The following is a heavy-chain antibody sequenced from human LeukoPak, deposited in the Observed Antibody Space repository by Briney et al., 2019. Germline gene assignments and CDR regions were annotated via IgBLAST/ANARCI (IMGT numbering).Heavy chain of an antibody. CDR3: AKGTGYGDLPFDY. CDR1: GFTSNTYA. V-gene: IGHV3-23*01. D-gene: IGHD4-17*01. J-gene: IGHJ4*02. Sequence: GGSLSLSCAASGFTSNTYAMSWVGQPPGKGREWVSGISGSGGRPYSADSVKGQFTISRDNSKSTLFLQMNSLRADDTAVYYCAKGTGYGDLPFDYWGQGTLVTVSS. CDR2: ISGSGGRP.